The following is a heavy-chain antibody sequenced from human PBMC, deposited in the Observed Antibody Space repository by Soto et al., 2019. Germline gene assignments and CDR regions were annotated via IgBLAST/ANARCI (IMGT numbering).Heavy chain of an antibody. J-gene: IGHJ6*02. V-gene: IGHV1-18*01. Sequence: GASVKVSCKDSGYIFVNYGIAWARQAQGQGLEWMGWISPYTGNTHSASKVQGRLTMTTDTSTSTAYMDLGSLTSDDTAVYYCVMVDNYVTPTPQDVWGQGTTVTVSS. CDR1: GYIFVNYG. CDR3: VMVDNYVTPTPQDV. CDR2: ISPYTGNT. D-gene: IGHD3-16*01.